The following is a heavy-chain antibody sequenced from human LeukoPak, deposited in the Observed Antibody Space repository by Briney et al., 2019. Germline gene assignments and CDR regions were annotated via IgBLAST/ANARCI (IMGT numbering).Heavy chain of an antibody. CDR2: ISYDGSNK. CDR1: GFTFSSYG. CDR3: AKDPARVDTAMALGGYFDH. D-gene: IGHD5-18*01. V-gene: IGHV3-30*18. J-gene: IGHJ4*02. Sequence: GGSLRLSCAASGFTFSSYGMHWVRQAPGKGLEWVAVISYDGSNKYYADSVKGRFTISRDNSKNTLYLQMNSLRAEDTAVYYCAKDPARVDTAMALGGYFDHWGQGTLVTVSS.